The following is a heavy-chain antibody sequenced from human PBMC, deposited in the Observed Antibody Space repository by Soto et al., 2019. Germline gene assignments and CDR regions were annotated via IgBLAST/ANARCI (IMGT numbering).Heavy chain of an antibody. J-gene: IGHJ2*01. Sequence: SETLSLTCTVSGGSISNYYWSWIRQPPGKGLEWIGYIYYSGSTNYNPPLKSRAIISVDTSKNQFSLRLNSVTAADTAVYYCARTHYDILTGYSYWYFHLWGRGTLVTVSS. CDR3: ARTHYDILTGYSYWYFHL. D-gene: IGHD3-9*01. CDR1: GGSISNYY. CDR2: IYYSGST. V-gene: IGHV4-59*01.